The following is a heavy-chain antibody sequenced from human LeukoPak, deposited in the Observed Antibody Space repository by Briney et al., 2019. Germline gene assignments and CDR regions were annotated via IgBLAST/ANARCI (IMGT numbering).Heavy chain of an antibody. CDR3: ARVGPSALYSSSWYEALGNYYFDY. CDR2: IYYTGGT. J-gene: IGHJ4*02. V-gene: IGHV4-59*05. D-gene: IGHD6-13*01. CDR1: GGSISSYY. Sequence: SETLSLTCTVSGGSISSYYWSWIRQPPEKGLEWIGSIYYTGGTYYRPSLKSRVTISVDTSKNQFSLKLSSVTAADTAVYYCARVGPSALYSSSWYEALGNYYFDYWGQGTLVTVSS.